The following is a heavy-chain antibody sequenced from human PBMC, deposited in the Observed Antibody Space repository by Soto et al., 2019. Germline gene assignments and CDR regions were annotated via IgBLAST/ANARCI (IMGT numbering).Heavy chain of an antibody. V-gene: IGHV4-59*01. CDR3: ARDLGSGWSNFDY. D-gene: IGHD6-19*01. CDR2: IYNSGST. Sequence: PSETLSLTCTVSGGSISSYYWSWIRQPPGKGLEWIGYIYNSGSTNYNPSLKSRVTISVDTSKNQFSLKLSSVTAADTAVYYCARDLGSGWSNFDYWGQGTLVTVSS. J-gene: IGHJ4*02. CDR1: GGSISSYY.